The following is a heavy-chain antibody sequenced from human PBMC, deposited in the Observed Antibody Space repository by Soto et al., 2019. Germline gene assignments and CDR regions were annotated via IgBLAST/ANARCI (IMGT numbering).Heavy chain of an antibody. CDR2: IKSKTDGGTT. CDR3: TTGGSEYCSSTSCYFVDY. D-gene: IGHD2-2*01. Sequence: GGSLRLSCAASGFTFSNAWMSWVRQAPGKGLEWVGRIKSKTDGGTTDYAAPVKGRFTISRDDSTNSLYLQMNSLKTEDTAVYYCTTGGSEYCSSTSCYFVDYWGQGTRVTVSS. J-gene: IGHJ4*02. CDR1: GFTFSNAW. V-gene: IGHV3-15*01.